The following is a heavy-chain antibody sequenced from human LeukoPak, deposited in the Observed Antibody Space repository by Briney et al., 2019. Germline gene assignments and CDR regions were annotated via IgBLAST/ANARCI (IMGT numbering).Heavy chain of an antibody. V-gene: IGHV3-9*01. CDR1: GFTFDDYA. Sequence: GRSLRLSCAASGFTFDDYAMHWVRQAPGKGLEWVSGISWNSGSIGYADSVKGRFTISRDNAKNSLYLQMNSLRAEDTAVYYCARAIVVVTAILDYWGQGTLVTVSS. J-gene: IGHJ4*02. D-gene: IGHD2-21*02. CDR3: ARAIVVVTAILDY. CDR2: ISWNSGSI.